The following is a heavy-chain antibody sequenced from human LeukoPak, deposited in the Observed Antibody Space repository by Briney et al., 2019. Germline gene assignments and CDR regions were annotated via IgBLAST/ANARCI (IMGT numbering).Heavy chain of an antibody. V-gene: IGHV1-69*05. J-gene: IGHJ5*02. D-gene: IGHD2-21*01. CDR3: ARGGAFCGGDCLWFDP. CDR1: GGTFSTYA. CDR2: IIPIFGTP. Sequence: SVKVSCKASGGTFSTYAITWMRQAPGQGLEWMGGIIPIFGTPNYAQKFQGRVTITTDESTTTAYLELSSLTSEDTAVYYCARGGAFCGGDCLWFDPWGQGTLVTVSS.